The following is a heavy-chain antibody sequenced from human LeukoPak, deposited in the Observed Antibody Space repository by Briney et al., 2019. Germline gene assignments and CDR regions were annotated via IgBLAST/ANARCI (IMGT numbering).Heavy chain of an antibody. CDR3: ARDRTVAAGSWGAFDI. CDR2: IYYSGST. J-gene: IGHJ3*02. D-gene: IGHD6-13*01. CDR1: GGSISSSSYY. V-gene: IGHV4-39*07. Sequence: KPSETLSLTCTVSGGSISSSSYYWGWIRQPPGKGLEWIGSIYYSGSTYYNPSLKSRVTISVDTSKNQFSLKLSSVTAADTAVYYCARDRTVAAGSWGAFDIWGQGTMVTVSS.